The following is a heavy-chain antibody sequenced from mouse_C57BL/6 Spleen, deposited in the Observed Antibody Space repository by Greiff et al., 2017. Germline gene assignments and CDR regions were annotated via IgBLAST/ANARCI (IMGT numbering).Heavy chain of an antibody. V-gene: IGHV1-59*01. CDR1: GYTFTSYW. CDR2: IDPSDSYT. Sequence: QVQLQQPGAELVRPGTSVKLSCKASGYTFTSYWLHWVKQRPGQGLAWIGVIDPSDSYTNYNQKFKGKATLTVDTSSSTAYMQLSSLTSEDSAVYYCARSITTVVATSYYAMDYWGQGTSVTVSS. J-gene: IGHJ4*01. D-gene: IGHD1-1*01. CDR3: ARSITTVVATSYYAMDY.